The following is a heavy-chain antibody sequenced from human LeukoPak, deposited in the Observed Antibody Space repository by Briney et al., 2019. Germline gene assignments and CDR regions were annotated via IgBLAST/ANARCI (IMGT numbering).Heavy chain of an antibody. V-gene: IGHV4-59*08. Sequence: SETLSLTCTVSGGSISSSYWSWIRQSPGKGLEWIGYIYPGGTTSYNPSLTSRVTISLDRSRSQFSLKLSSVTAADTAVYYCARQVGSSRIDYWGQGTLVTVSS. J-gene: IGHJ4*02. CDR2: IYPGGTT. CDR3: ARQVGSSRIDY. CDR1: GGSISSSY. D-gene: IGHD1-26*01.